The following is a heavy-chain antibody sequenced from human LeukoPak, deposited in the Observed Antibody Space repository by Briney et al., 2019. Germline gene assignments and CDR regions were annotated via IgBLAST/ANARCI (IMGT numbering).Heavy chain of an antibody. J-gene: IGHJ4*02. CDR1: GGSIISGSYY. V-gene: IGHV4-39*02. Sequence: SETLSLTCTVSGGSIISGSYYWGWLRQPPGKGLEWIVNVYYSGTTYDNPSLKSRVTISVDTSKNQFSLRLSSVTAADTAVYYCARVGAPGEQQPLYYFDYWGQGTLVTVSS. CDR2: VYYSGTT. D-gene: IGHD6-13*01. CDR3: ARVGAPGEQQPLYYFDY.